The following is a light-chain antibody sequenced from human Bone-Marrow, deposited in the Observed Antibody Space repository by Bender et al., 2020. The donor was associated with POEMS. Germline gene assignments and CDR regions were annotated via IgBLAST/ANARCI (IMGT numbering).Light chain of an antibody. CDR1: NIGGQS. Sequence: SYVLSQPPSVSVAPGQTAIIACGGNNIGGQSVQWYQQKPGQAPVLVVYDDSDRPSGIPERFSGSSSGTVATLIINGAQVEDEADYYCYSTDSSGSVEVFGGGTKLTVL. V-gene: IGLV3-21*02. CDR3: YSTDSSGSVEV. J-gene: IGLJ2*01. CDR2: DDS.